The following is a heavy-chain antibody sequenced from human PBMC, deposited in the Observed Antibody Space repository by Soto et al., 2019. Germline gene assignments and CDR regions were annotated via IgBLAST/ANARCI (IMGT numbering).Heavy chain of an antibody. J-gene: IGHJ4*02. CDR2: ISAHNGNT. CDR3: ARGRYGDY. CDR1: GYVFTTYG. D-gene: IGHD1-1*01. Sequence: QVHLVQSGAEVKKPGASVKVSCKGSGYVFTTYGITWVRQAPGQGLEWMGWISAHNGNTNYAQKLQGRVTVTRDTSTSTAYMELRSLRADDTAVYYCARGRYGDYWGQGAVVTASS. V-gene: IGHV1-18*01.